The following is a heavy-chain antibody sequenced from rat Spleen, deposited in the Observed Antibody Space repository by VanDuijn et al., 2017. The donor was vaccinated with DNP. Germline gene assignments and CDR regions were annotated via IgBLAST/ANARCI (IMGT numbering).Heavy chain of an antibody. CDR2: IWGGGST. CDR3: ARWHLYLNDFDY. V-gene: IGHV2-16*01. Sequence: VQLKESGPGLVQPSRTLSLTCPVSAFPLPSYGISWVRQPPGNGLEWIAAIWGGGSTDYNSALRSRLSISRDTSKSQVLLKMNSLQTEDTAMYFCARWHLYLNDFDYWGQGVMVTVSS. D-gene: IGHD1-2*01. J-gene: IGHJ2*01. CDR1: AFPLPSYG.